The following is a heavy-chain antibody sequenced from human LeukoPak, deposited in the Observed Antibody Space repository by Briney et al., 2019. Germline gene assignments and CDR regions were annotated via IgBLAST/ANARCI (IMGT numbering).Heavy chain of an antibody. CDR1: GGSFSGYY. CDR2: INHSGST. V-gene: IGHV4-34*01. CDR3: ARDQPPPRYYYYYYYMDV. J-gene: IGHJ6*03. Sequence: TSETLSLTCAVYGGSFSGYYWSWIRQPPGKGLEWIGEINHSGSTNYNPSLKSRVTISVDTSKNQFSLKLSSVTAADTAVYYCARDQPPPRYYYYYYYMDVWGKGTTVTVSS.